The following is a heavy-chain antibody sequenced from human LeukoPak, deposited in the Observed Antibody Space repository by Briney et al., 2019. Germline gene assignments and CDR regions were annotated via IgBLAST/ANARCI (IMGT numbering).Heavy chain of an antibody. CDR1: GFTFGDTW. V-gene: IGHV3-7*01. J-gene: IGHJ4*02. Sequence: GGSLRLSCAASGFTFGDTWMNWVRQVPGQGLEWVANIKQDGSEKFYVASVKGRFTISRDNSKNTLYLQMNSLRAEDTAVYYCAKDSSSWPFDYWGQGTLVTVSS. CDR3: AKDSSSWPFDY. D-gene: IGHD6-13*01. CDR2: IKQDGSEK.